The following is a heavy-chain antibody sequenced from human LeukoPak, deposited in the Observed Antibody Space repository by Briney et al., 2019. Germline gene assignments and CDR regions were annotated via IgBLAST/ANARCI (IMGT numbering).Heavy chain of an antibody. Sequence: SETLSLTCTVSGGSISSYYWSWIRQPAGKGLEWIGRIYTSGTTKYNPSLTSRVTMSVDKSNNQLSLNLSSVTAADTAVYYCARDNTEIDAFDIWGQGTMVTASS. CDR3: ARDNTEIDAFDI. J-gene: IGHJ3*02. CDR1: GGSISSYY. D-gene: IGHD2/OR15-2a*01. CDR2: IYTSGTT. V-gene: IGHV4-4*07.